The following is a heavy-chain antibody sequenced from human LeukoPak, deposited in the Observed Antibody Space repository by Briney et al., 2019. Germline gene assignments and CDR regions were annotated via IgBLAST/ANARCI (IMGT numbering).Heavy chain of an antibody. CDR1: GGSFSGYY. CDR2: INHSGST. CDR3: AKSNGYGLVDI. J-gene: IGHJ3*02. D-gene: IGHD3-10*01. V-gene: IGHV4-34*01. Sequence: SETLSLTCAVYGGSFSGYYWSWIRQPPGKGLEWIGEINHSGSTNYKPSLKSRVTISLDTSRNQFSLKLNSVTAADTAVYYCAKSNGYGLVDIWGQGTMVTVSS.